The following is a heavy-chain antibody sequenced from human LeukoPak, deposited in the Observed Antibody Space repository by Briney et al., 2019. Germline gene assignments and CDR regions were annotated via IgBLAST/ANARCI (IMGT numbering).Heavy chain of an antibody. CDR2: IKQDESEK. D-gene: IGHD3-10*01. Sequence: PGGSLRLSCAASGFIFSTYWMGWVRQAPGKGLEWVANIKQDESEKYYVDSVKGRFTISRDNAKNSLYLQMNSLRAEDTAVYYCARDPWKDYYGSGSYFDYWGQGTLVTVSS. CDR3: ARDPWKDYYGSGSYFDY. CDR1: GFIFSTYW. V-gene: IGHV3-7*01. J-gene: IGHJ4*02.